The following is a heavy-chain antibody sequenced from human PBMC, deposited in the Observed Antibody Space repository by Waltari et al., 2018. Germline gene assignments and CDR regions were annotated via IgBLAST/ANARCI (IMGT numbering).Heavy chain of an antibody. J-gene: IGHJ3*02. CDR3: ARTEVVRGVIITIPWGAFDI. V-gene: IGHV2-26*01. CDR1: GFSLSNARMG. Sequence: QVTLKESGPVLVKTTETLTLTCTVSGFSLSNARMGVSWIRQPPGKALEWFAHIFSNDEKSYSTSLKSRLTISKDTSKSQVVLTMTNMDPVDTATYYCARTEVVRGVIITIPWGAFDIWGQGTMVTVSS. CDR2: IFSNDEK. D-gene: IGHD3-10*01.